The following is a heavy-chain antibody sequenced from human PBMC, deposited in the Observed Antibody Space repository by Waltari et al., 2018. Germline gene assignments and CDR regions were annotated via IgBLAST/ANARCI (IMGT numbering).Heavy chain of an antibody. CDR2: IKEDGSKK. Sequence: EVQLLESGGGLVQPGGSLRLSCAGSGLPFSGNWMAWVSQAPGKGLEWVANIKEDGSKKNYVDSVEGRFTISRDNAKNSLYLQMNSLRAEDTALYYCERHGFWNFDFWGQGTLVTVSS. CDR1: GLPFSGNW. V-gene: IGHV3-7*01. J-gene: IGHJ4*02. D-gene: IGHD3-3*01. CDR3: ERHGFWNFDF.